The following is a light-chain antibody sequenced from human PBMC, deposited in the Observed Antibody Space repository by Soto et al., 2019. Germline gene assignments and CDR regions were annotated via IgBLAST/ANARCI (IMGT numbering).Light chain of an antibody. CDR2: GAS. CDR1: QSVSSSY. J-gene: IGKJ1*01. V-gene: IGKV3-20*01. CDR3: QQYGSSPT. Sequence: EIALTHSPSTQALRPGEGCTLSCRASQSVSSSYLAWYQQKPGQAPRLLIYGASSRATGIPDRFSGSGSGTDFTLTISRLEHEDFAVYYCQQYGSSPTLGQGTKVDIK.